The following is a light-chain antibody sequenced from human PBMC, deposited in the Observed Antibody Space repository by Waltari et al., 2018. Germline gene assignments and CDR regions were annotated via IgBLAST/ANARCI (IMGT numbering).Light chain of an antibody. CDR2: DAS. J-gene: IGKJ4*01. Sequence: EIVLTPSPATLSLSPGERATLSCRASQSVSSYLAWYQQKPGQAPRLLIYDASNRATGIPARFRGSGSGTDFTLTISSLEPEDFAVYYCQQRSHWPTFGGGTKVEIK. CDR3: QQRSHWPT. V-gene: IGKV3-11*01. CDR1: QSVSSY.